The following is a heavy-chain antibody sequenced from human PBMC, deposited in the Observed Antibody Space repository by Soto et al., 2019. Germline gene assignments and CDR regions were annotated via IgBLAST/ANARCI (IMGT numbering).Heavy chain of an antibody. CDR3: ARNDGPQQSDEKNLADYIWGSHYYFDY. V-gene: IGHV1-69*02. CDR1: GGTFSSYT. CDR2: IIPILGIA. Sequence: ASVKVSCKASGGTFSSYTISWVRQAPGQGLEWMGRIIPILGIANYAQKFQGRVTITADKSTSTAYMELSSLRSEDTAVYYCARNDGPQQSDEKNLADYIWGSHYYFDYWGQGTLVTVSS. D-gene: IGHD3-16*01. J-gene: IGHJ4*02.